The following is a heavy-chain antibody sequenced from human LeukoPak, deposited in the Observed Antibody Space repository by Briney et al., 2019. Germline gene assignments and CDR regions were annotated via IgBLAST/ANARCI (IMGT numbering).Heavy chain of an antibody. CDR3: ARVGARRFPVLFDY. J-gene: IGHJ4*02. CDR2: INHSGST. Sequence: SETLSLTCAVYGGSFSGYYWSWIRQPPGKGLEWIGEINHSGSTNYNSSLKSRVTISVDTSKNQFSLKLSSVTAADTAVYYCARVGARRFPVLFDYWGQGTLVTVSS. CDR1: GGSFSGYY. D-gene: IGHD1-26*01. V-gene: IGHV4-34*01.